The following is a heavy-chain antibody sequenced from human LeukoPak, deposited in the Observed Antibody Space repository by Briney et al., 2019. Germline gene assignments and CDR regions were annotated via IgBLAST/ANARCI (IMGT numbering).Heavy chain of an antibody. CDR1: GFTFSSYA. CDR3: AKDRGYSYGSLDY. V-gene: IGHV3-48*04. Sequence: GGSLRLSCAASGFTFSSYAMNWVRQAPGKGLEWVSYISSSSSTIYYADSVKGRFTISRDNAKNSLYLQMNSLRAEDTAVYYCAKDRGYSYGSLDYWGQGTLVTVSS. J-gene: IGHJ4*02. CDR2: ISSSSSTI. D-gene: IGHD5-18*01.